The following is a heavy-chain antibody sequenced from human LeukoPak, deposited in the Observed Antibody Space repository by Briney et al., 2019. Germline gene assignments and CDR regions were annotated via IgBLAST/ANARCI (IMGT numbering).Heavy chain of an antibody. V-gene: IGHV4-39*07. CDR1: GGSISSSSYY. D-gene: IGHD2-15*01. J-gene: IGHJ4*02. Sequence: SETLSLTCTVSGGSISSSSYYWGWIRQPPGKGLEWIGSIYYSGSTYYNPSLKSRVTISVDTSKNQFSLKLSSVTAADTAVYYCARGCSGGSCISDWGQGTLVTVSS. CDR2: IYYSGST. CDR3: ARGCSGGSCISD.